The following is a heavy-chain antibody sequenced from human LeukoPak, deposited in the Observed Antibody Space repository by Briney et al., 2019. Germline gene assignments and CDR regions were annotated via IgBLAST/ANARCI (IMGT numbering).Heavy chain of an antibody. CDR3: ARGRRYDFWSGYQDGYMDV. D-gene: IGHD3-3*01. CDR2: ISAGNGNT. J-gene: IGHJ6*03. Sequence: ASVKVSCKASGYTFTSYAMHWVRQAPGQRLEWMGWISAGNGNTKYSQKFQGRVTITRDTSASTAYMELSSLRSEDTAVYYCARGRRYDFWSGYQDGYMDVWGKGTTVTVSS. CDR1: GYTFTSYA. V-gene: IGHV1-3*01.